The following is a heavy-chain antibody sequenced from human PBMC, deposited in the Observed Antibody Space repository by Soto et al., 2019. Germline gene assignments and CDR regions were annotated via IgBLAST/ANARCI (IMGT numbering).Heavy chain of an antibody. Sequence: QVQLVQSGAEVKKPGSSVKVSCKASGGTFSSYTISWVRQAPGQGLEWMGRIIPILGIANYAQKFQGRVTITADKSTSTAYMELSSLRSEDTAVYYCASPLDIVVATHDYGMDVWGQGTTVTVSS. CDR3: ASPLDIVVATHDYGMDV. V-gene: IGHV1-69*02. CDR1: GGTFSSYT. D-gene: IGHD2-21*02. J-gene: IGHJ6*02. CDR2: IIPILGIA.